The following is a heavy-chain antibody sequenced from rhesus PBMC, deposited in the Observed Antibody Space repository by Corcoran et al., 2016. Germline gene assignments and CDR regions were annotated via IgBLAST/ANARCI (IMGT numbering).Heavy chain of an antibody. CDR2: INSGGDST. Sequence: EVQLVESGGGLAKPGGSLRLSCAASGFTFSSYWMHWVRQAPRKGLEWSSAINSGGDSTYYADSVKGRFTISRDNSKNTLSLQMNSLRAEDTAVYYCAKDPGYSGYWGQGVLVTVSS. J-gene: IGHJ4*01. D-gene: IGHD5-30*01. V-gene: IGHV3S25*01. CDR1: GFTFSSYW. CDR3: AKDPGYSGY.